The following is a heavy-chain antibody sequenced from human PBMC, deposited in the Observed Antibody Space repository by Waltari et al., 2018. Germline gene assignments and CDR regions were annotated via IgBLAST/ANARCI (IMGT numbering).Heavy chain of an antibody. CDR2: QNPNSGNT. D-gene: IGHD2-8*02. Sequence: QVHLVQSGAEVKEPGSSVKVSCKALGYTFTGYYMHLVRQAPGHGLERKRWQNPNSGNTGYAQKFQGRVTMTRNTSISTAYMELSSLRSEDTAVYYCARGGTGGLRYNWFDPWGQGTLVTVSS. CDR1: GYTFTGYY. V-gene: IGHV1-8*02. CDR3: ARGGTGGLRYNWFDP. J-gene: IGHJ5*02.